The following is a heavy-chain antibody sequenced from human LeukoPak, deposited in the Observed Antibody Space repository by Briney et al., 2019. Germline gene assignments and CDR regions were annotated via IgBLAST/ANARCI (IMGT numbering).Heavy chain of an antibody. J-gene: IGHJ4*02. V-gene: IGHV3-48*04. D-gene: IGHD3-22*01. CDR1: GFTFSSYS. CDR2: ISSSSSTI. Sequence: AGRSLRLSCAASGFTFSSYSMNWVRQAPGKGLEWVSYISSSSSTIYYADSVKGRFTISRDNAKNSLYLQMNSLRAEDTAVYYCAREPSSGSPLSGFDYWGQGTLVTVSS. CDR3: AREPSSGSPLSGFDY.